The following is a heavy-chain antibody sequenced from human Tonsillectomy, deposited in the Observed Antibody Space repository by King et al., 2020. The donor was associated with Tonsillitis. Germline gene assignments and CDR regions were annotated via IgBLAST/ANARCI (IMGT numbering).Heavy chain of an antibody. CDR3: ASIAVAGTSIYAFDI. J-gene: IGHJ3*02. D-gene: IGHD6-19*01. Sequence: VQLVESGGGLVQPGGSLRLSCAASGFTFSIYAMSWVRQAPGKGLEWVSGISGSGGSTYYADSVKGRFTISRDNSKNTLSLQMNSLRAEDTAVYYCASIAVAGTSIYAFDIWGQGTMVTVSS. CDR1: GFTFSIYA. CDR2: ISGSGGST. V-gene: IGHV3-23*04.